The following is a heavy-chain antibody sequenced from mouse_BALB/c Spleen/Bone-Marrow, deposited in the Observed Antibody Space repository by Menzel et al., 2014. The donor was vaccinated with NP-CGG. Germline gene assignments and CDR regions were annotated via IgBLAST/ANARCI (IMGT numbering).Heavy chain of an antibody. CDR1: GFTFSSFG. J-gene: IGHJ2*01. CDR3: TRGGNWEDFDY. CDR2: ISSGSRTI. D-gene: IGHD4-1*01. Sequence: EAQLVEPGGGLVQPGGSRKLSCAASGFTFSSFGMHWVRQAPEKGLEWVAYISSGSRTIYYADTVKGRFTISRDNPKNTLFLQMTGLRSEDTAMYYCTRGGNWEDFDYWGQGTTLTVSS. V-gene: IGHV5-17*02.